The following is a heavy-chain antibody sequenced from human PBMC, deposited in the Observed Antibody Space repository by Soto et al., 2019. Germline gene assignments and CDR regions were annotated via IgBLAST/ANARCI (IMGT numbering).Heavy chain of an antibody. Sequence: EVQLGESGGGLVQPGGSLRLSCAASGFTVSSNYMSWVRQAPGKGLEWVAVIYSGGSAYYADSVKGRFTISRDNSKNTLYLQMNSLSAEDTAVYYCARHGYSYGGGYFDYWGQGTLVTVSS. CDR1: GFTVSSNY. V-gene: IGHV3-66*04. CDR2: IYSGGSA. J-gene: IGHJ4*02. CDR3: ARHGYSYGGGYFDY. D-gene: IGHD5-18*01.